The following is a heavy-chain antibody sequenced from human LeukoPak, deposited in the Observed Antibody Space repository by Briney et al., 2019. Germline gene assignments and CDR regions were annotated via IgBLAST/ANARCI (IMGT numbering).Heavy chain of an antibody. CDR1: GFTFSDYY. V-gene: IGHV3-11*01. CDR3: AKDLKLAATLGGFDY. J-gene: IGHJ4*02. D-gene: IGHD2-15*01. CDR2: ISTSGSAT. Sequence: PGGSLRLSCAASGFTFSDYYMAWIRQAPGKGLEWISYISTSGSATYYADSVKGRFTISRDNSKNTLYLQMNSLRAEDTAVYYCAKDLKLAATLGGFDYWGQGTLVTVSS.